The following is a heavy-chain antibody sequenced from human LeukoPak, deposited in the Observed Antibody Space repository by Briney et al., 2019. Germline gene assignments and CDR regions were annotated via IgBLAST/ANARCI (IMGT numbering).Heavy chain of an antibody. Sequence: GGSLRLSCAASGFTFSSYAMHWVRQAPGKGLEYVSAISSNGGSTYYANSVKGRFTISRDNSKNTLYLQMGSLRAEDMAVYYCARGSAPGGSSILIDAFDIWGQGTMVTVSS. CDR2: ISSNGGST. J-gene: IGHJ3*02. CDR3: ARGSAPGGSSILIDAFDI. D-gene: IGHD6-6*01. CDR1: GFTFSSYA. V-gene: IGHV3-64*01.